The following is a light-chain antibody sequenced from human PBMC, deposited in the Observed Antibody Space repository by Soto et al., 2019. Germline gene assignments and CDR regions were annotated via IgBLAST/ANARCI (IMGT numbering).Light chain of an antibody. J-gene: IGLJ2*01. V-gene: IGLV7-46*01. Sequence: QAVVTQEPSLTVSPGGTVTLTCGSSTGAVTSGHYPYWFQQKPGQAPRTLIYDTSNKFSWTPARFSGSLLGGKAALTLSGAQPEDEAEYYCLLSYSGAHVVFGGVTKLTVL. CDR3: LLSYSGAHVV. CDR1: TGAVTSGHY. CDR2: DTS.